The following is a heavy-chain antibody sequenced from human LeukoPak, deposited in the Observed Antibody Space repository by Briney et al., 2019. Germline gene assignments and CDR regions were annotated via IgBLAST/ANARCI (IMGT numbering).Heavy chain of an antibody. J-gene: IGHJ4*02. CDR1: GGSFSGYY. Sequence: SETLSLTCAVYGGSFSGYYWSWIRQPPGKGLEWIGEINHSGSTNYNPSLKSRVTISVDTSKNQFSLKLSSVTAADTAVYYCARGVSTMVRGVIFGYWGQGTLVTVSS. CDR2: INHSGST. CDR3: ARGVSTMVRGVIFGY. V-gene: IGHV4-34*01. D-gene: IGHD3-10*01.